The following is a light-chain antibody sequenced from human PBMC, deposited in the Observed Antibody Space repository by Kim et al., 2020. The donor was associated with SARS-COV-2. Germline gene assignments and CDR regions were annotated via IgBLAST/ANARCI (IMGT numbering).Light chain of an antibody. CDR2: AAS. J-gene: IGKJ2*01. CDR1: QDIRSY. Sequence: IQLTQSPSSLSASVGDRVTIACRASQDIRSYLAWYQQKPGKAPKLLIYAASTVQSGVPSRFSGSGSGTEFTLTISSLQPEDFATYYCQELNSIFGQGTKLEIK. V-gene: IGKV1-9*01. CDR3: QELNSI.